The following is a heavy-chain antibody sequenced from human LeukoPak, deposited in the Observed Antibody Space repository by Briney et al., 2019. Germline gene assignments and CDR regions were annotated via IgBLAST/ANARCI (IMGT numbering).Heavy chain of an antibody. CDR1: GDSISSSRYF. Sequence: SETLSLTCAVSGDSISSSRYFWGWIRQPPGKGLEWLGSIYHSGSTYYNPSLKSRVTISVDTSKNQFPLKLSSVTAADTAVYYCARDGYYYDSSAYWRYDAFDIWGQGTMVTVSS. J-gene: IGHJ3*02. D-gene: IGHD3-22*01. CDR3: ARDGYYYDSSAYWRYDAFDI. V-gene: IGHV4-39*06. CDR2: IYHSGST.